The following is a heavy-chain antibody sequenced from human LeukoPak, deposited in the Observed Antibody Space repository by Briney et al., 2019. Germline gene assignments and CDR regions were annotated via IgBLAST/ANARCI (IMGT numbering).Heavy chain of an antibody. D-gene: IGHD6-13*01. CDR3: ARVGHIAAAGTYYYYYGMDV. CDR2: MNPNSGNT. J-gene: IGHJ6*02. V-gene: IGHV1-18*01. CDR1: GYTFTNYD. Sequence: ASVRVSCKVSGYTFTNYDIHWVRQASGQGLEWMGWMNPNSGNTDYAQKLQGRVTMTTDTSTSTAYMELRSLRSDDTAVYYCARVGHIAAAGTYYYYYGMDVWGQGTTVTVSS.